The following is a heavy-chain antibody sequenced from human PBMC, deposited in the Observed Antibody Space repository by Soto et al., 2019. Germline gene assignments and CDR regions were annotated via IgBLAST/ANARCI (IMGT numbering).Heavy chain of an antibody. CDR1: VGYLIGYD. V-gene: IGHV4-59*01. J-gene: IGHJ4*02. CDR3: ARDRTSSGYYFDSSLDY. Sequence: SETQSLTCSVSVGYLIGYDWSWIRQPPGKGLEYMAYIYHTGKAKYNPSLQSRVTLSVDTSKNQFSLRLASVTAADTAVYYCARDRTSSGYYFDSSLDYWGQGTRVTVSS. D-gene: IGHD3-22*01. CDR2: IYHTGKA.